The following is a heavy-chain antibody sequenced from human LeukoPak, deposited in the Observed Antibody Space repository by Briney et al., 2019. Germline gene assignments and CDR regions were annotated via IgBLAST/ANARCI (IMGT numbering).Heavy chain of an antibody. CDR1: GFTFSSYE. CDR2: ISSSGSAI. J-gene: IGHJ4*02. D-gene: IGHD3-3*01. CDR3: ARENTIFGVVTGYYFDY. V-gene: IGHV3-48*03. Sequence: HPGGSLRLSCAASGFTFSSYEMNWVRQAPGKGLEWVSYISSSGSAIYYADSVKGRFTISRDNAKNSLYLQMNSLRAEDTAVYYRARENTIFGVVTGYYFDYWGQGTLVTVSS.